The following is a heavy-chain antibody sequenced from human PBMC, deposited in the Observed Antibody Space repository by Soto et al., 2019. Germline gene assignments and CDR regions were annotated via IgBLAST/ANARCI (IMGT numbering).Heavy chain of an antibody. D-gene: IGHD4-17*01. Sequence: LSLTCTVSGGSISSYYWTWIRQPPGKGLEWIGSIYYSGSTYYNPSLKSRVTISVDTSKNQFSLKLSSVTAADTAVYYCARPAVTVYWYFDLWGRGTLVTVSS. CDR3: ARPAVTVYWYFDL. V-gene: IGHV4-59*05. CDR2: IYYSGST. J-gene: IGHJ2*01. CDR1: GGSISSYY.